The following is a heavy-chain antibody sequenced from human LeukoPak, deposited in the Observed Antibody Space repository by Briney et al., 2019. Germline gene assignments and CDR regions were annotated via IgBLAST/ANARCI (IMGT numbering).Heavy chain of an antibody. J-gene: IGHJ6*02. CDR3: ARGSYRPNYYSYYYYGMDV. V-gene: IGHV3-30-3*01. Sequence: GGSLRLSCAASGFTFSSYAMPWVRQAPGKGLEWVAVISYDGSNKYYADSVKGRFTISRDNSKNTLYLQMNSLRAEDTAVYYCARGSYRPNYYSYYYYGMDVWGQGTTVTVSS. CDR1: GFTFSSYA. CDR2: ISYDGSNK. D-gene: IGHD3-16*02.